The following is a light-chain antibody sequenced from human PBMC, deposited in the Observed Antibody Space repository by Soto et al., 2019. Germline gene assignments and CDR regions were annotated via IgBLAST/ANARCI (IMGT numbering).Light chain of an antibody. CDR2: AAS. Sequence: DTQLTQSPSSLSASVGDSISLTCRASQSISIYLNWYQVIPGKAPRLLISAASTLQSGVPSRFSGGGSGADFTLNITSLQPEDFATYYCQQSFNNPTFGGGTKVDIK. V-gene: IGKV1-39*01. J-gene: IGKJ4*01. CDR1: QSISIY. CDR3: QQSFNNPT.